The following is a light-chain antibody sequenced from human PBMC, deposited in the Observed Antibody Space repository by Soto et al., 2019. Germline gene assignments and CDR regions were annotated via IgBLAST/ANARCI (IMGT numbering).Light chain of an antibody. CDR3: QSYDSSLSAPYV. CDR1: SSNIGAHSD. Sequence: QSVLTQPPSVSGAPGQRITISCTGSSSNIGAHSDVYWYQHLPGTAPKLLIYDNNNRPSGVPDRFSGSKSGISASLAITGLQADDEADYYCQSYDSSLSAPYVFGTGTKVTVL. CDR2: DNN. J-gene: IGLJ1*01. V-gene: IGLV1-40*01.